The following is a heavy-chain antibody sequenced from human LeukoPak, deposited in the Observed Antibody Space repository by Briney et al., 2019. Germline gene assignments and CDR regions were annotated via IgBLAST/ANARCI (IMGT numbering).Heavy chain of an antibody. D-gene: IGHD6-13*01. CDR3: AGAEWAAAGIDWLDP. CDR1: GDSVSSNTAA. CDR2: TYYRSKWYN. Sequence: SQTLSLTCAISGDSVSSNTAAWNWIRQSPSRGLEWLGRTYYRSKWYNDYAASVRSRITINPGTSKNQFSLQLNSVTPEDTAVYYCAGAEWAAAGIDWLDPWGQGTLVTVSS. V-gene: IGHV6-1*01. J-gene: IGHJ5*02.